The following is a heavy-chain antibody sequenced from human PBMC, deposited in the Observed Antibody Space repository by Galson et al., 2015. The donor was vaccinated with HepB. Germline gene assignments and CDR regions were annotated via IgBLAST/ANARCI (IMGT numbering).Heavy chain of an antibody. Sequence: VAITSYDGSNKYYGGLVKGRFTISRDNSKHTLYLQMNSLRGDDTAVYYCAREGSSGSGTYYPPYYYGLDVWGQGTTVTVSS. CDR3: AREGSSGSGTYYPPYYYGLDV. CDR2: TSYDGSNK. V-gene: IGHV3-30-3*01. D-gene: IGHD3-10*01. J-gene: IGHJ6*02.